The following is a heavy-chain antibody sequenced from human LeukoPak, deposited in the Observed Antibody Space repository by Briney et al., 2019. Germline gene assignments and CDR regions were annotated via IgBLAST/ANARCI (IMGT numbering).Heavy chain of an antibody. Sequence: GGSLRLSCAASGFTFSSYWMSWVRQAPGKGLEWVANIKQDGSEKHFGGSGKGRFTISSDNAKNNMSLQMHSLSAEDKAVYYCARDLNIVVGPGHDMDVWGQGTTVTVSS. CDR1: GFTFSSYW. CDR3: ARDLNIVVGPGHDMDV. CDR2: IKQDGSEK. D-gene: IGHD2-2*01. J-gene: IGHJ6*02. V-gene: IGHV3-7*01.